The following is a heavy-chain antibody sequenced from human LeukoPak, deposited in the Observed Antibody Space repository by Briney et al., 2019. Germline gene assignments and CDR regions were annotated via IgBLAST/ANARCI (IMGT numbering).Heavy chain of an antibody. CDR2: IYSGGST. D-gene: IGHD2-2*01. CDR1: GITLNNNA. V-gene: IGHV3-53*01. CDR3: ARVGVVPAAIPDGFDI. J-gene: IGHJ3*02. Sequence: GESLRLSCAASGITLNNNAMSWVRQAPGKGLEWVSVIYSGGSTYYADSVKGRFTISRDNSKNTLYLQMNSLTAEDTAVYYCARVGVVPAAIPDGFDIWGQGTMVTVSS.